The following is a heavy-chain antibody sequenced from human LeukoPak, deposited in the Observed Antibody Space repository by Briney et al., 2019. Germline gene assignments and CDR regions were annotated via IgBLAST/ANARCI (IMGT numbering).Heavy chain of an antibody. D-gene: IGHD2-2*01. V-gene: IGHV1-8*03. J-gene: IGHJ6*03. CDR2: MNPDSGNT. Sequence: ASVKVSCKSSGYTFSDYDINWVRQVAGQGLEWMGWMNPDSGNTGYAQKFQGRVTITRNTSISTAYMELSSLRSEDTAVYYCARVGGYCSSTSCFNYYYYYMDVWGKGTTVTVSS. CDR3: ARVGGYCSSTSCFNYYYYYMDV. CDR1: GYTFSDYD.